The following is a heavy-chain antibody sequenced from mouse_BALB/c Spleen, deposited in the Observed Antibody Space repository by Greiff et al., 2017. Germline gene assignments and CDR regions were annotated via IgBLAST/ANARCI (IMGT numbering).Heavy chain of an antibody. CDR1: GFTFSSFG. CDR3: ARGGYYGRGFAY. D-gene: IGHD1-1*01. Sequence: EVQGVESGGGLVQPGGSRKLSCAASGFTFSSFGMHWVRQAPEKGLEWVAYISSGSSTIYYADTVKGRFTISRDNPKNTLFLQMTSLRSEDTAMYYCARGGYYGRGFAYWGQGTLVTVSA. V-gene: IGHV5-17*02. CDR2: ISSGSSTI. J-gene: IGHJ3*01.